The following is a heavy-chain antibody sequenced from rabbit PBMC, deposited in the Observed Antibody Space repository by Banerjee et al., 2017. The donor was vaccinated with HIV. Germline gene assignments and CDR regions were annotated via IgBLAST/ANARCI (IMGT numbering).Heavy chain of an antibody. CDR3: ARRGGDGGGGYGL. CDR2: IYAGSSDTT. V-gene: IGHV1S45*01. D-gene: IGHD8-1*01. J-gene: IGHJ4*01. CDR1: GFSFSSIYY. Sequence: QEQLVESGGGLVQPEGSLTLTCTASGFSFSSIYYMCWVRQAPGKGLEWTACIYAGSSDTTYYASWARGRFTISKTSSTTVTLQMTSLTVADTATYSCARRGGDGGGGYGLWGQGTLVTVS.